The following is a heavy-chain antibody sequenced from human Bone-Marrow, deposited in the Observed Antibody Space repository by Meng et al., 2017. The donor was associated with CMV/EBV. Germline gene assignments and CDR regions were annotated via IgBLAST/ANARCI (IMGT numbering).Heavy chain of an antibody. CDR3: AKDPKARIAAAGDIFDY. D-gene: IGHD6-13*01. CDR1: GFTFSGSA. CDR2: IRYDGSNK. V-gene: IGHV3-30*02. Sequence: GGSLRLSCAASGFTFSGSAMHWVRQAPGKGLEWVAFIRYDGSNKYYADSVKGRFTISRDNSKNTLYLQMNSLRAEDTAVYYCAKDPKARIAAAGDIFDYWGQGTLVTVSS. J-gene: IGHJ4*02.